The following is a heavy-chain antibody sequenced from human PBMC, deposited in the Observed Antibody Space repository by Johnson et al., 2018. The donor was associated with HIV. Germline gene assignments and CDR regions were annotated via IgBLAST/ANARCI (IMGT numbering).Heavy chain of an antibody. CDR2: ISGRGGST. V-gene: IGHV3-23*04. D-gene: IGHD3-10*01. CDR3: ARDVPPPGARSWFRESPYCDI. J-gene: IGHJ3*02. Sequence: VQLVESGGTVVRPGGSLRLSCAASGFTFSSYAMSWVRPAPGKGLEWVSGISGRGGSTYYEDSVRGRVTISRDTSKNTLYLQMNSLRAEDTAVYYCARDVPPPGARSWFRESPYCDIWGQGTMVTVSS. CDR1: GFTFSSYA.